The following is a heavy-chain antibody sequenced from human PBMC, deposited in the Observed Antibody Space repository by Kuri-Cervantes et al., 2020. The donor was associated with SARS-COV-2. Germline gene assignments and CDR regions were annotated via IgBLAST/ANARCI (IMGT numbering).Heavy chain of an antibody. D-gene: IGHD4-17*01. CDR1: GGSFSGYY. J-gene: IGHJ6*02. Sequence: GSLRLSCAVYGGSFSGYYWSWIRQPPGKGLEWIGEINHSGSTNYNPSLKSRVTISVDTSKNQFSLKLSSVTAADTAVYYCAKGGNDYGDYGIYYYYGMDVWGQGTTVTVSS. V-gene: IGHV4-34*01. CDR2: INHSGST. CDR3: AKGGNDYGDYGIYYYYGMDV.